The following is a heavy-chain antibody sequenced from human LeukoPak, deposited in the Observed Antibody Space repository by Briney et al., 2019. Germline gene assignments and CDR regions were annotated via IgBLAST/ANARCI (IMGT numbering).Heavy chain of an antibody. Sequence: GGSLRLSCAASEITFSSYGMSWFRQAPGKGLEWVSSISSTGGTTYYADSVKGRFTISRDNSKNTLYLQMNSLRAEDTAIYYCAKNGDRGAYCTGGTCYPYFYYYMDVWGKGTTVTISS. V-gene: IGHV3-23*01. CDR2: ISSTGGTT. J-gene: IGHJ6*03. CDR3: AKNGDRGAYCTGGTCYPYFYYYMDV. D-gene: IGHD2-15*01. CDR1: EITFSSYG.